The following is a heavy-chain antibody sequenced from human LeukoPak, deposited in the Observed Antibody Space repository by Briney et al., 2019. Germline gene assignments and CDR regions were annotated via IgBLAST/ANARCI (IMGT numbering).Heavy chain of an antibody. CDR1: GFTFSIYA. D-gene: IGHD3-10*01. CDR2: ISSSGGDT. Sequence: GGSLRLSCAASGFTFSIYAMSWVRQAPGKGLEWVSVISSSGGDTYYADSVKGRFTISRDNSKNTLYLQMNSLRAEDTAVYYCATAMVRGVYDYWGQGTLVTVSS. CDR3: ATAMVRGVYDY. V-gene: IGHV3-23*01. J-gene: IGHJ4*02.